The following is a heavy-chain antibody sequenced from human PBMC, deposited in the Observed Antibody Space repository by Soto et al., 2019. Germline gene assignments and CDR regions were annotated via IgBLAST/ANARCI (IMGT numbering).Heavy chain of an antibody. CDR3: ARGMTTVTTFDY. V-gene: IGHV4-30-2*01. CDR1: GGSISSGGYS. Sequence: QLQLQESGSGLVKPSQTLSLTCAGSGGSISSGGYSWSWIRQPPGKGLEWIGYIYQSGSTYYNPSLKSRVTISVGRSKNQVSLKLSSVTAADTAVYYCARGMTTVTTFDYWGQGTLVTVSS. D-gene: IGHD4-17*01. J-gene: IGHJ4*02. CDR2: IYQSGST.